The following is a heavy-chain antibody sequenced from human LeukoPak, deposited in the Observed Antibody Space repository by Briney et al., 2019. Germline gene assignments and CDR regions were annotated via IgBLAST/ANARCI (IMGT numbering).Heavy chain of an antibody. CDR1: GYTFTSYY. CDR3: ARALAGGDYVSPDY. Sequence: GASVKVSCKASGYTFTSYYMHWVRQAPGQGLEWMGIINPSGGSTSYAQKFQGRVTMTTDTSTSTGYMELRSLRSDDTAVYYCARALAGGDYVSPDYWGQGTLVTVSS. J-gene: IGHJ4*02. D-gene: IGHD4-17*01. CDR2: INPSGGST. V-gene: IGHV1-46*01.